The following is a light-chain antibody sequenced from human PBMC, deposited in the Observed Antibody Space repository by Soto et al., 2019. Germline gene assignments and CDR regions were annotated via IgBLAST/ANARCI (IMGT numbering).Light chain of an antibody. CDR1: QSINNY. J-gene: IGKJ5*01. V-gene: IGKV3-11*01. CDR3: QHRSSWPVS. CDR2: DAS. Sequence: EIVFTHSPSTLSLSPGEKATLSCRASQSINNYLHWYQQKPGQAPRLLIFDASNRATGIPARFSGSGSATDFTLTISSLEPEDFAIYYCQHRSSWPVSFGQGTRLEIK.